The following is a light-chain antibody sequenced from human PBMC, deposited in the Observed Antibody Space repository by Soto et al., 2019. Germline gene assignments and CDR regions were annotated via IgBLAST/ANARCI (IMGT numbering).Light chain of an antibody. V-gene: IGKV1-39*01. CDR1: QTISFS. CDR3: QQSFSTPPT. J-gene: IGKJ2*01. Sequence: IQMTQSPSSLSASVGDTVTITCRASQTISFSLNWYQQKPGRTPNLLIYATSSLQSGVPSRFDGSGSGTEFTLTLSSLQPDDFATYYCQQSFSTPPTFGQVTNLELK. CDR2: ATS.